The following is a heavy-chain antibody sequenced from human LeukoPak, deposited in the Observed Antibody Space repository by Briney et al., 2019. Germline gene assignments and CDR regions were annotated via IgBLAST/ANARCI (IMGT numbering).Heavy chain of an antibody. CDR3: ARDNYDFWSGSRGWFDP. Sequence: PSETLSLTCTVSGGSISSSNYYWSWIRQPAGKGLEWIGRIYTSGSTYYNPSLKSRVTISVDTSKNQFSLKLSSVTAADTAVYYCARDNYDFWSGSRGWFDPWGQGTLVTVSS. V-gene: IGHV4-61*02. J-gene: IGHJ5*02. CDR1: GGSISSSNYY. CDR2: IYTSGST. D-gene: IGHD3-3*01.